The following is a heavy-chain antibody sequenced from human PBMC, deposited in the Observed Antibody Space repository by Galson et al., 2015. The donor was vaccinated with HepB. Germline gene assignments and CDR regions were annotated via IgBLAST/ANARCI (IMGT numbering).Heavy chain of an antibody. J-gene: IGHJ4*02. V-gene: IGHV4-59*01. CDR2: IYSSGTT. Sequence: ETLSLTCTVSGGSISGYYWSWIRQFPGKGLECIGYIYSSGTTNYNPSLQSRVTISVDTSKNQFSLNLSPVTAADTAVYYCARWTGYTYGYFDYWGLGTLVTVSS. CDR1: GGSISGYY. CDR3: ARWTGYTYGYFDY. D-gene: IGHD5-18*01.